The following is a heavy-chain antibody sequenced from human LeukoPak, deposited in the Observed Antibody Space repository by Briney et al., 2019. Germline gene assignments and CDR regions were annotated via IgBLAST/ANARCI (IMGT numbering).Heavy chain of an antibody. V-gene: IGHV1-18*01. J-gene: IGHJ4*02. CDR1: GYTFTTYG. CDR2: ISAYNGNT. CDR3: ARDYSYHTWHYFDY. D-gene: IGHD3-10*01. Sequence: ASVKVSCKASGYTFTTYGTSWVRQAPGQGLEWMGWISAYNGNTRYAQKLQGRVTMTTDTSTNTAYMEVRSLRSGDTAVYYCARDYSYHTWHYFDYWGQGTLVTVSS.